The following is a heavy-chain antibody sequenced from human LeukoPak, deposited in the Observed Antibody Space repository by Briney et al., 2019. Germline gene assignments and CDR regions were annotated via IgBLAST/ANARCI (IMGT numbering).Heavy chain of an antibody. CDR3: AKDFKPDGVWDVDS. D-gene: IGHD1-14*01. Sequence: GGSLRLSCAASGFTFGSYSMSWVRQAPGKGQEWVSGIHANGGRTFYADSVKGRFTISRDNSKSTLFLHMDSLRAEDTALYYCAKDFKPDGVWDVDSWGQGTLVTVSS. CDR1: GFTFGSYS. CDR2: IHANGGRT. V-gene: IGHV3-23*01. J-gene: IGHJ4*02.